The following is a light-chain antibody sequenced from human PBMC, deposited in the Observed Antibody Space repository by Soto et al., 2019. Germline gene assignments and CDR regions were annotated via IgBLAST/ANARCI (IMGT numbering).Light chain of an antibody. V-gene: IGKV1-27*01. J-gene: IGKJ1*01. CDR3: QKYDTAPQT. Sequence: DIQMTQSPSSLSACVGDTVNITCRASQGIIDYLAWYQQRPGRVPRLLIYAASTLHTGVPSRFSGSGAGTDFTLTISSLQPEDVATYYCQKYDTAPQTFGPGTKVEIK. CDR1: QGIIDY. CDR2: AAS.